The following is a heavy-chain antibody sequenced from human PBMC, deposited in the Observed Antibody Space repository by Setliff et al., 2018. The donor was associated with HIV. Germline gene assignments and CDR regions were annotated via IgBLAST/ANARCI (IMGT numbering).Heavy chain of an antibody. Sequence: SETLSLTCTVSGASISSYYWSWIRQPAGKGLEWIGRIYVSGHTDYNPSLKSRITISVDRSKNLFSLKLISVTAADQGVYYCARVPVAGANWFDPWGLGTLVTVSS. CDR1: GASISSYY. D-gene: IGHD2-21*01. CDR2: IYVSGHT. V-gene: IGHV4-4*07. J-gene: IGHJ5*02. CDR3: ARVPVAGANWFDP.